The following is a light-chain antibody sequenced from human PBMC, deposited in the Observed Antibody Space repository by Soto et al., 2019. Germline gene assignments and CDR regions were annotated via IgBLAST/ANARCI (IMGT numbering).Light chain of an antibody. J-gene: IGKJ5*01. CDR1: QSVSSSY. CDR2: GAS. CDR3: QQYGF. Sequence: EIVLTQSPDTLSLSPGERATLSCRASQSVSSSYLAWYQQKPGQAPRLLIYGASSRATGIPDRFSGSGSGTDFTLTISRLEPEDFAVYYCQQYGFFGQGTRLEIK. V-gene: IGKV3-20*01.